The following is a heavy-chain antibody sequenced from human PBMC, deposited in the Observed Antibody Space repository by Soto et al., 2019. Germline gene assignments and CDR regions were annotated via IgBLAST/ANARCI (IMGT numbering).Heavy chain of an antibody. D-gene: IGHD1-26*01. CDR3: ASGGAGSGPFTWELPDH. Sequence: GASVKGSRKAFGNTFTYPHLHRVRQAPGQTLEWMGWITPFSGDVHYAQKFQERVTITRDRSINTAYMQMSSLRSEDTAMYFCASGGAGSGPFTWELPDHWGQGTLVTVSS. CDR2: ITPFSGDV. V-gene: IGHV1-45*02. CDR1: GNTFTYPH. J-gene: IGHJ4*02.